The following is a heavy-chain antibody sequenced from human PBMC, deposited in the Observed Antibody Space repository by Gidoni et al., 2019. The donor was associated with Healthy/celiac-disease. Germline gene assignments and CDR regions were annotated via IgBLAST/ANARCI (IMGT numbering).Heavy chain of an antibody. Sequence: EVQLVESGGVVVQPGGSLRLSCSASGFTFDDYTMHWVRQAPGKGLEWVSLISWDGGSTYYADSVKGRFTISRDNSKNSLYLQMNSLRTEDTALYYCARSYYSNYESDYWGQGTLVTVSS. CDR3: ARSYYSNYESDY. CDR1: GFTFDDYT. V-gene: IGHV3-43*01. D-gene: IGHD4-4*01. CDR2: ISWDGGST. J-gene: IGHJ4*02.